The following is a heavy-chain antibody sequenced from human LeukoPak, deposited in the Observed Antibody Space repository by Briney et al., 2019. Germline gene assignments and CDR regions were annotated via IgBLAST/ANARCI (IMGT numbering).Heavy chain of an antibody. J-gene: IGHJ5*02. CDR2: IYYSGST. CDR1: GGSISSYY. D-gene: IGHD3-10*01. V-gene: IGHV4-59*13. Sequence: SETLSLTCTVSGGSISSYYWSWIRRPPGKGLEWIGYIYYSGSTNYNPSLKSRVTISVDTSKNQFSLKLSSVTAADTAVYYCARVFETKLWFGELLGWFDPWGQGTLVTVSS. CDR3: ARVFETKLWFGELLGWFDP.